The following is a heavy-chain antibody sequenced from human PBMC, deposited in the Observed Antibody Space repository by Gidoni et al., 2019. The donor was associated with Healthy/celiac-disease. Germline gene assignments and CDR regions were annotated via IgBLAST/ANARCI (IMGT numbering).Heavy chain of an antibody. Sequence: QVQLVESGGGVVQPGRSLRLSCAASGFTFSSYGMHWVRQAPGKGLEWVAVISYDGSNKYYADSVKGRFTISRDNSKNTLYLQMNSLRAEDTAVYYCAKDLGDYGGNSGDYWGQGTLVTVSS. CDR2: ISYDGSNK. J-gene: IGHJ4*02. CDR1: GFTFSSYG. D-gene: IGHD4-17*01. V-gene: IGHV3-30*18. CDR3: AKDLGDYGGNSGDY.